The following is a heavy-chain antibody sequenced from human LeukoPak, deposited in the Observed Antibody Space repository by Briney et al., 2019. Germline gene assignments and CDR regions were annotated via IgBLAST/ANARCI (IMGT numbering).Heavy chain of an antibody. CDR1: GGSFSGYY. Sequence: PSETLSLACAVYGGSFSGYYWTWFRQPPGKGLEWIGEFNHSWGAKYNPSFKSRVTISVDTSNNHLSLSLNSVTAADTAVYYCAASLWFGIYPDYWGQGSLVTVSS. D-gene: IGHD3-10*01. J-gene: IGHJ4*02. V-gene: IGHV4-34*01. CDR2: FNHSWGA. CDR3: AASLWFGIYPDY.